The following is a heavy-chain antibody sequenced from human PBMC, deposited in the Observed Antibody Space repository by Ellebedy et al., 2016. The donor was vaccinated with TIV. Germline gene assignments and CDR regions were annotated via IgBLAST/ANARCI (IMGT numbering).Heavy chain of an antibody. D-gene: IGHD3-10*01. Sequence: GESLKISCAASVLTFSTSVMNWVRQAPGKGLEWVASITGSGDNTFYADSVRGRVTISRDNSKNTLFLQMNSLRAEDTAEYYCAIDRPITGSYHGDYFDSWGQGTLVTVAS. CDR1: VLTFSTSV. CDR3: AIDRPITGSYHGDYFDS. CDR2: ITGSGDNT. J-gene: IGHJ4*02. V-gene: IGHV3-23*01.